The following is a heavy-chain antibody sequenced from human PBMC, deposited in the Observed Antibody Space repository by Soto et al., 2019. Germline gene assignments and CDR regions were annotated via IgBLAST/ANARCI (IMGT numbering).Heavy chain of an antibody. D-gene: IGHD4-17*01. V-gene: IGHV3-23*01. J-gene: IGHJ4*02. CDR1: GFPFSTYA. CDR2: ISGSGGST. CDR3: AKTVTFDC. Sequence: GGSLRLSCAASGFPFSTYAMTWVRQAPGKGLEWVSAISGSGGSTYYPDSVKGRFTISRDNSKNTLYLQMNSLRAEDTAVYYCAKTVTFDCWGQGTLVTVSS.